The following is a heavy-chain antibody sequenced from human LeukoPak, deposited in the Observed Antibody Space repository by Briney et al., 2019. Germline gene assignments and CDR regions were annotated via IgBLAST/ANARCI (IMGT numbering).Heavy chain of an antibody. CDR3: ARDGYSSGWNNWFDP. CDR1: GGSLSSGAYY. Sequence: SQTLSLTCTLSGGSLSSGAYYWSWIRHPPGKGLERIGYIYYSGSTYYNPSLKSRVTISVDKSKNQFSLKMSSVTAADTAVYYCARDGYSSGWNNWFDPWGHGTLVTVSS. V-gene: IGHV4-30-4*01. D-gene: IGHD6-19*01. J-gene: IGHJ5*02. CDR2: IYYSGST.